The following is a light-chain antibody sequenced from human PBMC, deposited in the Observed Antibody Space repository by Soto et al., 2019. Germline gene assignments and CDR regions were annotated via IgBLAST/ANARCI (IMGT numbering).Light chain of an antibody. CDR1: QSISSY. CDR2: AAS. Sequence: DIQMTQPPSSLSASVGDRVTITCRASQSISSYLNWYQQKPGKAPKLLIYAASSLQSGVPSRFSGSGSGTDFTLTISSLQPEEFATYYCQQSYSTPITVGQGTRLEIK. V-gene: IGKV1-39*01. CDR3: QQSYSTPIT. J-gene: IGKJ5*01.